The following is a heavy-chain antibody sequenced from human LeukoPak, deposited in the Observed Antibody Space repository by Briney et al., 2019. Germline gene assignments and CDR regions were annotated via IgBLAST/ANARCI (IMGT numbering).Heavy chain of an antibody. D-gene: IGHD2/OR15-2a*01. J-gene: IGHJ4*02. CDR3: VKDFGRVRGTPDS. V-gene: IGHV3-64D*06. Sequence: PGGPLSLYCYASGFVFSIYTLYWLRQAPGQDPDYDSTFSGSGNGGSIYYADSLKGRFTISRDDSKSIVYLQMNGLRSEDTAVYYCVKDFGRVRGTPDSWGQGTLVTVSS. CDR2: FSGSGNGGSI. CDR1: GFVFSIYT.